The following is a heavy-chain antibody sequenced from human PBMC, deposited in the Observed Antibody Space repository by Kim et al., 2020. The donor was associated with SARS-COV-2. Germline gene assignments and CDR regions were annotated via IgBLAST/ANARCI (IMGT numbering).Heavy chain of an antibody. CDR2: IISIFGAP. V-gene: IGHV1-69*13. CDR1: VGSFSTYA. Sequence: SVKVSCKASVGSFSTYAISWVRQAPGQGLEWMGGIISIFGAPNYAQKFQGRVTINADESTSTAYVELSSLRSEDTAVYYCAWVKTQYCSSTSCLKNHYYYWMDVWGHGTTVTVSS. J-gene: IGHJ6*02. D-gene: IGHD2-2*01. CDR3: AWVKTQYCSSTSCLKNHYYYWMDV.